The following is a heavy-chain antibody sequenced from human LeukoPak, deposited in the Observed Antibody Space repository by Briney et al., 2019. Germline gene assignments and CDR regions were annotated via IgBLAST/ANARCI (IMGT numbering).Heavy chain of an antibody. V-gene: IGHV3-7*01. D-gene: IGHD4-23*01. CDR2: INQDESER. Sequence: GGSLRLSCAASGFSFSTYALHWVRQAPGKGLEWVANINQDESERNYVDSVKGRFTISRDNAKNSLYLQMNSLRAEDTAVYYCARDGTVVSRGYFDYWGQGTLVTVSS. CDR1: GFSFSTYA. CDR3: ARDGTVVSRGYFDY. J-gene: IGHJ4*02.